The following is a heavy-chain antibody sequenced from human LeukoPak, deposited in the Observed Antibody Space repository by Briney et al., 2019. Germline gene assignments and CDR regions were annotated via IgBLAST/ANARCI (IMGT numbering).Heavy chain of an antibody. Sequence: GGSLRLSCAASGFNVSSNYMTWVRQAPGKGLEWVSLIYGADAAYYAESVRGRFMISRDNLKNTLFLQMNSLRVEDTAVYYCVTSTGQQFIPYDYWGQGTHVTVSS. J-gene: IGHJ4*02. CDR3: VTSTGQQFIPYDY. D-gene: IGHD6-13*01. V-gene: IGHV3-66*02. CDR1: GFNVSSNY. CDR2: IYGADAA.